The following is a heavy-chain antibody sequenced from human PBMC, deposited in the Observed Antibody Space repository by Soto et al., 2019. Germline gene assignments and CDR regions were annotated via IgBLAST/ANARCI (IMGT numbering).Heavy chain of an antibody. CDR1: GGSISSGYYY. V-gene: IGHV4-30-4*02. Sequence: SETLSLTCSVSGGSISSGYYYWSWIRQPPGKGLEWIGNIYYSGNTYYNPSLKSRLIISIDTSKNQFSLKLSSVTAADTAVYYCARVSAARTRFDPWGQGTLVTVSS. CDR3: ARVSAARTRFDP. D-gene: IGHD6-6*01. CDR2: IYYSGNT. J-gene: IGHJ5*02.